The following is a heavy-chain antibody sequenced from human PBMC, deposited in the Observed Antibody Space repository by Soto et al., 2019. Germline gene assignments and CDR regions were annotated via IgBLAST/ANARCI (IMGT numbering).Heavy chain of an antibody. Sequence: GRSLRLSWAASGFTCINYTMSWVRQAPGKGLQWVSYIGTSSTSYADSVKGRFTISRDNAKDSLYLHMNSLRAEDTAVYYCARDLQWAFDIWGQGTMVTVSS. J-gene: IGHJ3*02. CDR2: IGTSST. CDR1: GFTCINYT. D-gene: IGHD6-19*01. CDR3: ARDLQWAFDI. V-gene: IGHV3-48*01.